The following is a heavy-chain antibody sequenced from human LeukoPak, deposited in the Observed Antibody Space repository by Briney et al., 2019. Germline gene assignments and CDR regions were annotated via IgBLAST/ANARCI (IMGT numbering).Heavy chain of an antibody. CDR1: GFTFTDSY. D-gene: IGHD3-3*01. Sequence: GGSLRLSCAASGFTFTDSYMTWVRQAPGKGLEWLSYISGSGGDTNYADSVRGRFTISRDNAKNSLYLQVNSLRAEDTAVYYCARGSRFGVVGRDAFDIWGQGTVVTVSS. CDR2: ISGSGGDT. CDR3: ARGSRFGVVGRDAFDI. J-gene: IGHJ3*02. V-gene: IGHV3-11*06.